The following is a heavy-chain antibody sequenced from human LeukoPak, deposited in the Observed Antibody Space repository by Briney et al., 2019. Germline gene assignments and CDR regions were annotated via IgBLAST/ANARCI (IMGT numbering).Heavy chain of an antibody. D-gene: IGHD3-3*01. CDR3: AEGSKEVLFTRDHYMDV. V-gene: IGHV3-30*02. J-gene: IGHJ6*03. CDR1: GFTFSSYA. CDR2: IRYDGSNK. Sequence: QSGGSLRLSCAASGFTFSSYAMHWVRQAPGKGLEWVTFIRYDGSNKYYADSVKGRFTISRDNSKNTLYLQMNSLRAEDTAVYYCAEGSKEVLFTRDHYMDVWGKGTTVTISS.